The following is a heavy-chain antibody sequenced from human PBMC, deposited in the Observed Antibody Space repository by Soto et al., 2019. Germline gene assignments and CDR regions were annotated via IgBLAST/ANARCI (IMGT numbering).Heavy chain of an antibody. CDR3: ARRLLWFGELFSPPKYNWFDP. D-gene: IGHD3-10*01. J-gene: IGHJ5*02. Sequence: QLQLQESGPGLVKPSETLSLTCTVSGGSISSSSYYWGWIRQPPGKGLEWIGSIYYSGSTYYNPSLKSRVTISVDTSKNQFSLKLSSVTAADTAVYYCARRLLWFGELFSPPKYNWFDPWGQGTLVTVSS. V-gene: IGHV4-39*01. CDR2: IYYSGST. CDR1: GGSISSSSYY.